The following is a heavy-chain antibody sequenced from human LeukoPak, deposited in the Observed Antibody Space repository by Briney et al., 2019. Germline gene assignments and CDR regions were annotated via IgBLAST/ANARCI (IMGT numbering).Heavy chain of an antibody. CDR1: GGTFSSYA. CDR3: ARLGGNYYDSSGYYEEYFQH. D-gene: IGHD3-22*01. J-gene: IGHJ1*01. V-gene: IGHV1-69*06. Sequence: GASVKVSCKASGGTFSSYAISWVRLAPGQGLEWMGGIIPIFGTANYAQKFQGRVTITADKSTSTAYMELSSLRSEDTAVYYCARLGGNYYDSSGYYEEYFQHWGQGTLVTVSS. CDR2: IIPIFGTA.